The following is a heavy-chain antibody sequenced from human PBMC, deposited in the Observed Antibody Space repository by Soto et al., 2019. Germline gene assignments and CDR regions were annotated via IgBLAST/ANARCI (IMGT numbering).Heavy chain of an antibody. CDR1: RFTFSSYA. Sequence: TGGSLRLSCAASRFTFSSYAMSWVRQAPGKGLEWVSAISGSGGSTYYADSVKGRFTISRDNSKNTLYLQMNSLSAEDTAVYYCAKDPTPDYGDYPTIHYYDSSGYLAWGQGTLVTVSS. CDR2: ISGSGGST. CDR3: AKDPTPDYGDYPTIHYYDSSGYLA. D-gene: IGHD3-22*01. J-gene: IGHJ5*02. V-gene: IGHV3-23*01.